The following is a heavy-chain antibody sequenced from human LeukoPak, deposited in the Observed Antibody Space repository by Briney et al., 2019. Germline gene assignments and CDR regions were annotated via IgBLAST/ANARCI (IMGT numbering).Heavy chain of an antibody. CDR1: GYSISSGYY. D-gene: IGHD1-7*01. V-gene: IGHV4-38-2*02. CDR3: ARDGAYNWNYDIDY. CDR2: IYHSGST. Sequence: SETLSLTCTVSGYSISSGYYWGWIRQPPGKGLEWIGSIYHSGSTYYNPSLKSRVTISVDTSKNQFSLKLSSVTAADTAVYYCARDGAYNWNYDIDYWGQGTLVTVSS. J-gene: IGHJ4*01.